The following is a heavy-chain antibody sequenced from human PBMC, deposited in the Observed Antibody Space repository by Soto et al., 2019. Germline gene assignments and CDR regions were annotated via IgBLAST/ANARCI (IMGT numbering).Heavy chain of an antibody. D-gene: IGHD3-3*01. V-gene: IGHV4-4*07. CDR2: VYSSGGT. CDR3: ARGQRFSDWFDP. CDR1: GGSMSSYY. J-gene: IGHJ5*02. Sequence: ETLSLTCTVSGGSMSSYYWTWIRQPAGKGLEWIGRVYSSGGTHYNPSLKSRVTISIDTSKNQFSLRLLSVTDADTAVYSCARGQRFSDWFDPWGQGTLVTVSS.